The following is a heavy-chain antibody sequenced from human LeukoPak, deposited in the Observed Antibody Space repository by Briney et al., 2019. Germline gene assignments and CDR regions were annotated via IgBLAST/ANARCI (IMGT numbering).Heavy chain of an antibody. V-gene: IGHV1-18*01. J-gene: IGHJ4*02. CDR2: ISAYNGNT. CDR3: ARLVGATSSSDY. CDR1: GYTFTSYD. D-gene: IGHD1-26*01. Sequence: ASVEVSCKASGYTFTSYDINWVRQATGQGLEWMGWISAYNGNTNYAQKLQGRVTMTTDTSTSTAYMELRSLRSDDTAVYYCARLVGATSSSDYWGQGTLVTVSS.